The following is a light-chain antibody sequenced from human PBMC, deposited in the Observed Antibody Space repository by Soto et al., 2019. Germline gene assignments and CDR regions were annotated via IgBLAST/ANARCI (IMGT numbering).Light chain of an antibody. CDR3: QQRSNWGFT. Sequence: EIVLTQSPATLSLSPGERATLSCRANQSVSSYLAWYQQKPGQAPRLLIYDASNRATGIPARFSGSGSGTDFTLTISRLEPEDFSVYYCQQRSNWGFTFGPGTKVDIK. CDR2: DAS. V-gene: IGKV3-11*01. CDR1: QSVSSY. J-gene: IGKJ3*01.